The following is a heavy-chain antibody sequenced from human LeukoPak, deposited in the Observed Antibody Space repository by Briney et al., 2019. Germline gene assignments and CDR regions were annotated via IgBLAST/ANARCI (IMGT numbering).Heavy chain of an antibody. CDR2: ISSSGSTI. CDR3: ARDSYGDYVDY. J-gene: IGHJ4*02. CDR1: GFTFSSYE. V-gene: IGHV3-48*03. D-gene: IGHD4-17*01. Sequence: PGGSLRLSCVASGFTFSSYEMNWVRQAPGKGLEWVSYISSSGSTIYYADSVKGRFTISRDNAKNSLYLQMNSLRAEDTAVYYCARDSYGDYVDYWGQGTLVTVSS.